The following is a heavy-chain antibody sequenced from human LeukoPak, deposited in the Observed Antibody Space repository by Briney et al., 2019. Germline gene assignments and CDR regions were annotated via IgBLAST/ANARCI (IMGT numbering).Heavy chain of an antibody. V-gene: IGHV4-59*11. CDR2: IYYSGST. Sequence: SETLSLTCTVSGGSISSHYWSWIRQPPGKGLEWIGYIYYSGSTYYNPSLKSRVTISVDTSKNQFSLKLSSVTAADTAVYYCARVGEGDSSGWYFVFDYWGQGTLVTVSS. CDR1: GGSISSHY. D-gene: IGHD6-19*01. J-gene: IGHJ4*02. CDR3: ARVGEGDSSGWYFVFDY.